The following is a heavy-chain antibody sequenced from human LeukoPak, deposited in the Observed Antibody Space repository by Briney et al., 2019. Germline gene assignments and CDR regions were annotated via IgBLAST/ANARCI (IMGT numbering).Heavy chain of an antibody. D-gene: IGHD6-13*01. CDR3: ARMAAAGKGDPDY. Sequence: LSLTCTVSGGSISSYYWSWIRQAPGKGLEWVSYISSSSSYTNYADSVKGRFTISRDNAKNSLYLQMNSLRAEDTAVYYCARMAAAGKGDPDYWGQGTLVTVSS. CDR2: ISSSSSYT. CDR1: GGSISSYY. V-gene: IGHV3-11*03. J-gene: IGHJ4*02.